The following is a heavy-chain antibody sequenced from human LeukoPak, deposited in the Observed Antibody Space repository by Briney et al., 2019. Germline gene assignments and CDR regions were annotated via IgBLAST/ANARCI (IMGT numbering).Heavy chain of an antibody. CDR3: ARGITIFGVVTDYYYYMDV. D-gene: IGHD3-3*01. Sequence: SETLSLTCAVYSESFSTYYWNWIRQPPGKGLEWIGEINHSGSTNYNPSLKSRVTISVDTSKNQFSLKLSSVTAADTAVYYCARGITIFGVVTDYYYYMDVWGKGTTVTVSS. J-gene: IGHJ6*03. CDR2: INHSGST. V-gene: IGHV4-34*01. CDR1: SESFSTYY.